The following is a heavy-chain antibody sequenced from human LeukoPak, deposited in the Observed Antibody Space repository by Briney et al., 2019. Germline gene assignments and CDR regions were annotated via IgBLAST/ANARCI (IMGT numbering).Heavy chain of an antibody. CDR1: GGSISSGDYY. Sequence: SETLSLTCTVSGGSISSGDYYWSWIRQPPGKGLEWIGYFYYSGSTYHNPSLKSRVTISVDTSKNQFSLKLSSVTAADTAVYYCARPYYYDSRIDPWGQGTLVTVSS. CDR2: FYYSGST. CDR3: ARPYYYDSRIDP. V-gene: IGHV4-30-4*01. D-gene: IGHD3-22*01. J-gene: IGHJ5*02.